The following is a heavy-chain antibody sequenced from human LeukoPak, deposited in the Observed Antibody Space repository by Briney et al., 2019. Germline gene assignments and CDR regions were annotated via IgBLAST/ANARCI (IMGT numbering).Heavy chain of an antibody. CDR2: ISWNSGSI. CDR3: ARVRTRGSYYFDY. CDR1: GFTFDDYA. Sequence: GGSLRLSCTASGFTFDDYAMHWVRQAPGKGLEWVSGISWNSGSIGYADSVKGRFTISRDNAKNSLYLQMNSLRADDTAVYYCARVRTRGSYYFDYWGQGTLVTVSS. V-gene: IGHV3-9*01. J-gene: IGHJ4*02. D-gene: IGHD1-26*01.